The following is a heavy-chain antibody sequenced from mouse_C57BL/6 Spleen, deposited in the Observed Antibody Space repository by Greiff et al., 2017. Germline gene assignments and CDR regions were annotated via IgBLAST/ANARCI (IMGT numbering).Heavy chain of an antibody. V-gene: IGHV1-55*01. CDR2: IYPGSGST. D-gene: IGHD3-2*02. CDR1: GYTFTSYW. Sequence: QVQLQQPGAELVKPGASVKMSCKASGYTFTSYWITWVKQRPGQGLEWIGDIYPGSGSTYYNEKFKSKATLTVDTASSTAYMQLSSLTSEDSAVYYCARFGTAQAVWFAYWGQGTLVTVSA. J-gene: IGHJ3*01. CDR3: ARFGTAQAVWFAY.